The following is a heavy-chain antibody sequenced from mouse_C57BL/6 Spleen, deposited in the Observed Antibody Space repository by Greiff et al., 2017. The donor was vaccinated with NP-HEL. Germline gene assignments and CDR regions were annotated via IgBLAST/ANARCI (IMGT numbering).Heavy chain of an antibody. V-gene: IGHV1-64*01. CDR1: GYTFTSYW. Sequence: VQLQQPGAELVKPGASVKLSCKASGYTFTSYWMHWVKQRPGQGLEWIGMIHPNSGSTNYNEKFKSKATLTVDKSSSTAYMQLSSLTSEDSAVYYCARGGGTTVEGYYAMDYWGQGTSVTVSS. J-gene: IGHJ4*01. CDR2: IHPNSGST. CDR3: ARGGGTTVEGYYAMDY. D-gene: IGHD1-1*01.